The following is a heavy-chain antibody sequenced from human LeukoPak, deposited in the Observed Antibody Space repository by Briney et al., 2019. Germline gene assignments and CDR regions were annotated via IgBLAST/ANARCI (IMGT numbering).Heavy chain of an antibody. CDR2: ISTDGSKK. V-gene: IGHV3-30-3*01. CDR3: ARSRAATGYYWVDY. CDR1: GFGLSSYA. J-gene: IGHJ4*02. Sequence: GGSLRLSCAASGFGLSSYAMHWVRQAPGKGLEWVAIISTDGSKKYYADSVKGRFTISRDNSKYTLGLQRNSLRDEDTAMYYCARSRAATGYYWVDYWGKGSLVTVSS. D-gene: IGHD3-22*01.